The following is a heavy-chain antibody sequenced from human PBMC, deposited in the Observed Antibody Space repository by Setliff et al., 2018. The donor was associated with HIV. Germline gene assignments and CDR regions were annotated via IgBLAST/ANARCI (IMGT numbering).Heavy chain of an antibody. Sequence: GASVKVSCKASGYTFTGYYMHWVRQAPGQGLEWMGWINPNSGGTNYAQKFQGRVTMTRDTSISTAYMELSRLRSDDTAVYYRARGDPWFGELLSYYYYGMDVWGQGTTVTVSS. J-gene: IGHJ6*02. CDR2: INPNSGGT. CDR3: ARGDPWFGELLSYYYYGMDV. D-gene: IGHD3-10*01. V-gene: IGHV1-2*02. CDR1: GYTFTGYY.